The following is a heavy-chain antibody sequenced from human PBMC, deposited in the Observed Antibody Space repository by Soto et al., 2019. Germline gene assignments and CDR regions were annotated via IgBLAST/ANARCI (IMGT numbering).Heavy chain of an antibody. D-gene: IGHD6-19*01. Sequence: QPPGKGLEWIGSIFYLGSTYYNPSLKSRVTMSVDTSKNQFSLKLRSVSAADTAMYYCARHSIAVRRNNWFDPWGQGTLVTVSS. V-gene: IGHV4-39*01. J-gene: IGHJ5*02. CDR3: ARHSIAVRRNNWFDP. CDR2: IFYLGST.